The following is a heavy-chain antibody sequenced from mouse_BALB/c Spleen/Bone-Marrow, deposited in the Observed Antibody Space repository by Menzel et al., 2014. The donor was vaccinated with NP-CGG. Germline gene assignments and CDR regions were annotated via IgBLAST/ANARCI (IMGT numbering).Heavy chain of an antibody. D-gene: IGHD1-1*01. Sequence: VQLKQSGAELVKPGASVKLSCTASGFNIKDTYMHWVKQRPEQGLEWIGRIDPANGNTNYDPRFQGKATITADTSSNTAYLQLSSLTSEDTAVYYCARCGGRYYAMDYWGQGTSVTVSS. J-gene: IGHJ4*01. CDR3: ARCGGRYYAMDY. V-gene: IGHV14-3*02. CDR1: GFNIKDTY. CDR2: IDPANGNT.